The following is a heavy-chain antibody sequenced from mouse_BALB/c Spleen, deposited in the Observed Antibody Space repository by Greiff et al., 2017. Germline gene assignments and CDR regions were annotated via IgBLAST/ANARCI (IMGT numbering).Heavy chain of an antibody. CDR2: IRNKANGYTT. V-gene: IGHV7-3*02. CDR1: GFTFTDYY. J-gene: IGHJ2*01. Sequence: EVHLVESGGGLVQLGGSLRLSCATSGFTFTDYYMSWVRQPPGKALEWLGFIRNKANGYTTEYSASVKGRFTISRDNSQSILYLQMNTLRAEDSATYYCARNGNYFDYWGQGTTLTVSS. CDR3: ARNGNYFDY.